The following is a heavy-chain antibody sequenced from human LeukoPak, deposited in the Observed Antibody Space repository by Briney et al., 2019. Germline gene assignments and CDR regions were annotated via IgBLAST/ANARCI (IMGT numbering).Heavy chain of an antibody. D-gene: IGHD6-19*01. CDR2: IYYSGST. Sequence: SETLSLTCTVSGGSISSSFYYWGWIRQPPGKGLEWIGSIYYSGSTYYNPSLKSRVTISVDTSKNQFSLKLNSVTAADTAVYYCARGLGGSSGCFGYWGQGTLVTVSS. CDR1: GGSISSSFYY. J-gene: IGHJ4*02. CDR3: ARGLGGSSGCFGY. V-gene: IGHV4-39*07.